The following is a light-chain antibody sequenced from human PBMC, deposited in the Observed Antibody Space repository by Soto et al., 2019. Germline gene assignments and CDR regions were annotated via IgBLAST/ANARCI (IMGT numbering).Light chain of an antibody. CDR1: QSISSW. CDR3: QQYNSYST. J-gene: IGKJ2*01. V-gene: IGKV1-5*03. Sequence: DIQMTQSPSTLSASVGDRVTITCRASQSISSWLAWYQQKPGKAPKLLIYKASTLETGVPSRFSGSGSGTEFTITISRLQPDDFATYYCQQYNSYSTFGQGTKLEIK. CDR2: KAS.